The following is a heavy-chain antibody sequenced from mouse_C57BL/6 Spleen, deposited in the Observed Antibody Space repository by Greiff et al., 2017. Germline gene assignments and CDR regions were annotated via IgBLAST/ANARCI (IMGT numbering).Heavy chain of an antibody. Sequence: EVQLQQSGTVLARPGASVKMSCKTSGYTFTSYWMHWVKQRPGQGLEWIGAIYPGNSDTSSNQKFKGKAKLTAVTSASTAYMELSSLTNEDSAVYYCTPIYYYGSSRDFDVWGTGTTVTVSS. D-gene: IGHD1-1*01. CDR1: GYTFTSYW. CDR2: IYPGNSDT. CDR3: TPIYYYGSSRDFDV. J-gene: IGHJ1*03. V-gene: IGHV1-5*01.